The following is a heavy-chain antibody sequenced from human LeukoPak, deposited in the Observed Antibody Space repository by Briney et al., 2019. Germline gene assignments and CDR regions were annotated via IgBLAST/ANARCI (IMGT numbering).Heavy chain of an antibody. CDR3: ARAPWSGYSVFDY. V-gene: IGHV1-2*02. CDR2: INPNSGGT. Sequence: ASVKVSCKASGYTFTGNYMHWLRQAPGQGLEWMGWINPNSGGTNYAQKFQGRVTMTRDTSISTAYMELSRLRSDDTAVYYCARAPWSGYSVFDYWGQGTLVTVSS. CDR1: GYTFTGNY. D-gene: IGHD3-3*01. J-gene: IGHJ4*02.